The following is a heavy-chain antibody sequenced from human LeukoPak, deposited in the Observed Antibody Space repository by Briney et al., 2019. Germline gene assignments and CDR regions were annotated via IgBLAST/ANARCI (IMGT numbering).Heavy chain of an antibody. CDR3: AKVTSTPRSYYFAS. CDR2: IYSGGAT. J-gene: IGHJ4*02. D-gene: IGHD1-20*01. Sequence: GGSLRLSCAASGFTVSSNYMSWVRQAPGKGLEWVSVIYSGGATDYADSVKGRFTISRDHSKNTLYLQMSSLRAEDTAVYYCAKVTSTPRSYYFASWGQGTLVTASS. CDR1: GFTVSSNY. V-gene: IGHV3-53*01.